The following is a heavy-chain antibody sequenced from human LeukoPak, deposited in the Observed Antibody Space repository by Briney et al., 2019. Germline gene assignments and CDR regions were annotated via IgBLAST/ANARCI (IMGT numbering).Heavy chain of an antibody. Sequence: SVKVSCKASGGTFSTHTFSWVRQAPGQGLEWMGRIIPILDIANYAQKFQGRLTITADKSTSTAYMDLSSLTSEGTAVYYCARGGQLSTGAYFDYWGQGTLVTIAS. D-gene: IGHD6-6*01. CDR2: IIPILDIA. V-gene: IGHV1-69*02. CDR3: ARGGQLSTGAYFDY. J-gene: IGHJ4*02. CDR1: GGTFSTHT.